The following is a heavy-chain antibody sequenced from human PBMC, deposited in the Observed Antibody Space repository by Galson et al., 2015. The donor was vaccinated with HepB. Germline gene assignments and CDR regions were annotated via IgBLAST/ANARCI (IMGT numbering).Heavy chain of an antibody. Sequence: QSGAEVKKPGESLKISCKGSGYTLTSYWIGWVRQMPGKGLEWMGIIYPGDSDTRYSPSFQGQVTISADKSISTAYLQWSSLKASDTAMYYCARAFGELLGGVGMDVWGQGTTVTVSS. CDR1: GYTLTSYW. V-gene: IGHV5-51*01. CDR3: ARAFGELLGGVGMDV. D-gene: IGHD3-10*01. J-gene: IGHJ6*02. CDR2: IYPGDSDT.